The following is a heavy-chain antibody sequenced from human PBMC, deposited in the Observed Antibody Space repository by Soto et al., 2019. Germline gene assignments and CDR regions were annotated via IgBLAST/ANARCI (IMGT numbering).Heavy chain of an antibody. CDR2: INSDGSST. CDR1: GFTFSSYA. D-gene: IGHD2-8*01. J-gene: IGHJ4*02. CDR3: SSGHCTNGGCRGYYFDY. V-gene: IGHV3-74*01. Sequence: GGSLRLACAASGFTFSSYAMSWVRQAPGKGLVWVSRINSDGSSTTYADSVKGRFTISRDNAKNTLYLQMNSLRAEDTAVYYCSSGHCTNGGCRGYYFDYWGQGTLVTVSS.